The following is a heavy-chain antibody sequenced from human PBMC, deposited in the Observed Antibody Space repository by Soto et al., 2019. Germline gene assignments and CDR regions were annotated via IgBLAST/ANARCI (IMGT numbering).Heavy chain of an antibody. D-gene: IGHD6-13*01. CDR2: IYYSGNT. CDR1: GGSITSYY. Sequence: PSETLSLTCTVSGGSITSYYWTWIRQPPGKGLERIGYIYYSGNTNYNPSLKSRVTISVVTSKNQFSLKLTSVTVADTALYYCARHKLSSAWYDYWGQGTLVTVSS. J-gene: IGHJ4*02. CDR3: ARHKLSSAWYDY. V-gene: IGHV4-59*08.